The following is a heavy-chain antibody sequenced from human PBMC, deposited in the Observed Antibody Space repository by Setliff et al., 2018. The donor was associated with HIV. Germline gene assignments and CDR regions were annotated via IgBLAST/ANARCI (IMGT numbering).Heavy chain of an antibody. CDR1: GFAFRNYK. Sequence: GGSLRLSCAASGFAFRNYKFNWVRQAPGRGLEWVSSISIGSGGSTDHADSVKGRFTISRDNSKNTVYLQMTSLRAEDTAVYYCARSPGMFDYWGQGTPVTVSS. CDR3: ARSPGMFDY. J-gene: IGHJ4*02. V-gene: IGHV3-23*01. D-gene: IGHD1-1*01. CDR2: ISIGSGGST.